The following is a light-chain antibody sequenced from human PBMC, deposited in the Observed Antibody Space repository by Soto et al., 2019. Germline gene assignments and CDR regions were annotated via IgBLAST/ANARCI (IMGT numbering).Light chain of an antibody. CDR3: CSYARTTHV. CDR1: TCDIGGYKY. CDR2: DVT. J-gene: IGLJ1*01. Sequence: QSALTQPPSVSGSPGQSVTISCTGTTCDIGGYKYVSWYQQLPGKAPKLMIFDVTKRPSGVPDRFSGSNSGNTASLTISGLQAEDEAIYYCCSYARTTHVFGTGTKLTVL. V-gene: IGLV2-11*01.